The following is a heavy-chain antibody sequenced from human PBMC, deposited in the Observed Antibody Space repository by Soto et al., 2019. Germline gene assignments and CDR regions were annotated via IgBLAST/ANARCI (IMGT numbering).Heavy chain of an antibody. CDR2: IYWDDDK. V-gene: IGHV2-5*02. CDR1: GFSLSTSGVG. CDR3: AHKVQYDLLTGYYDDAFDI. J-gene: IGHJ3*02. D-gene: IGHD3-9*01. Sequence: QITLKESGPTLVKPTQTLTLTCTFSGFSLSTSGVGVGWIRQPPGKALEWLALIYWDDDKRYSPSLKTRLTITKDTSKNQVVLTMTNMDPVDTATYYCAHKVQYDLLTGYYDDAFDIWGQGTMVTVSS.